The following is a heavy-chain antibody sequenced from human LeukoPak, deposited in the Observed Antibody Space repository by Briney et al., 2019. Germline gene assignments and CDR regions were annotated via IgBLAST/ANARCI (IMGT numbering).Heavy chain of an antibody. J-gene: IGHJ4*02. V-gene: IGHV4-34*01. CDR1: DGSFSGYY. CDR3: ARGDILTGYFREFGFFDY. CDR2: INHSGST. Sequence: SETLSLTCAVYDGSFSGYYWIWIRQPPGKGLEWIGEINHSGSTNYNPSLKSRVTISVDTSKNQFSLKLSSVTAADTAVYYCARGDILTGYFREFGFFDYWGQGTLVTVSS. D-gene: IGHD3-9*01.